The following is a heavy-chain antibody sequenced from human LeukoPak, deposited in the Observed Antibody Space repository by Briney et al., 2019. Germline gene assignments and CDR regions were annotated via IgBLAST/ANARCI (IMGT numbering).Heavy chain of an antibody. CDR1: GFTFSSYA. V-gene: IGHV3-23*01. J-gene: IGHJ4*02. Sequence: GGSLRLSCAASGFTFSSYAMSWVRQAPGKGLEWVSAIGGSGGSTYYADSVKGRFTISRDNSKDTLYLQMDSLRAEDTAVYYCARDLAGHYYGSGSSFDYWGQGTLVTVSS. D-gene: IGHD3-10*01. CDR2: IGGSGGST. CDR3: ARDLAGHYYGSGSSFDY.